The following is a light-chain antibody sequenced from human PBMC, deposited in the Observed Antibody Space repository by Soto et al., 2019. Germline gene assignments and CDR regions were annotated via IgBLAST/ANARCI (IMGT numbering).Light chain of an antibody. Sequence: EIQLTKSPSFLSPSLGESVTIICRASQVISTSLAWYQVKPGKAPKLLIYAASTLESGVPSRFSATVSGTEFSLTITSLQPEDFATYYCQQLFDSPITFGQGTRLEIK. CDR1: QVISTS. J-gene: IGKJ5*01. V-gene: IGKV1-9*01. CDR3: QQLFDSPIT. CDR2: AAS.